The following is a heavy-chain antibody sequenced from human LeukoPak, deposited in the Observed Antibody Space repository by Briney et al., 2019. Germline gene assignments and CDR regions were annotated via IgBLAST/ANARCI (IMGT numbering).Heavy chain of an antibody. J-gene: IGHJ4*02. Sequence: ASVKVSCKASGYTFTSYAMHWVRQAPGQRLEWVGWINAGNGNTKYSQKFQVRVTITRDTSASIAYMELSSLRSEDTAVYYCARPLFPGIAVAGLNWGQGTLVTVSS. CDR3: ARPLFPGIAVAGLN. CDR2: INAGNGNT. D-gene: IGHD6-19*01. CDR1: GYTFTSYA. V-gene: IGHV1-3*01.